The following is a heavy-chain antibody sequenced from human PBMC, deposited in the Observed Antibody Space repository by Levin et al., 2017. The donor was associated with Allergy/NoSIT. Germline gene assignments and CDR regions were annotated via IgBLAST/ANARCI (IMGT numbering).Heavy chain of an antibody. J-gene: IGHJ4*02. CDR2: ISSSGSTI. V-gene: IGHV3-11*01. CDR3: AREGSFWSGYTRRGPDY. Sequence: GESLKISCAASGFTFSDYYMSWIRQAPGKGLEWVSYISSSGSTIYYADSVKGRFTISRDNAKNSLYLQMNSLRAEDTAVYYCAREGSFWSGYTRRGPDYWGQGTLVTVSS. CDR1: GFTFSDYY. D-gene: IGHD3-3*01.